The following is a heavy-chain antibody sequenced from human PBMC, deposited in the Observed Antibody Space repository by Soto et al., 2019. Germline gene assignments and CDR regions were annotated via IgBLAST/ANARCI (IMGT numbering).Heavy chain of an antibody. CDR3: ASRGSGVSHDDGMGV. V-gene: IGHV1-8*01. J-gene: IGHJ6*02. Sequence: GASVKVSCKASGYTFTSYDITWVRQATGQGHEWMGWMNPNSGNTGYAQKFQGRVTMTRNTSISTAYMELSSLRSEDTAVYYCASRGSGVSHDDGMGVCGQGTTVTVSS. D-gene: IGHD2-8*02. CDR1: GYTFTSYD. CDR2: MNPNSGNT.